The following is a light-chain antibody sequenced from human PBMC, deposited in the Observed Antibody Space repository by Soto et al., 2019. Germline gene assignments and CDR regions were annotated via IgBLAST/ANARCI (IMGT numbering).Light chain of an antibody. V-gene: IGKV1-12*01. J-gene: IGKJ1*01. Sequence: DIQMTQSPSAVSASVGDRFTITCRASQAIDSWLAWYQQKPGEAPKLLIFTGSLLHSGVPPRFSGSGSGTDFTLTISSLQPEDFATYYCQQTLSFHPTFDQGTKVDIK. CDR2: TGS. CDR3: QQTLSFHPT. CDR1: QAIDSW.